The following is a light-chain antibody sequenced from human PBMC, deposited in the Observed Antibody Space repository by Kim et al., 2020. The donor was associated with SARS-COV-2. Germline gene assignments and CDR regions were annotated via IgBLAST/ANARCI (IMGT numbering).Light chain of an antibody. CDR2: WTS. CDR1: QSLLYSSNNKNY. CDR3: QQYYSTPYT. J-gene: IGKJ2*01. V-gene: IGKV4-1*01. Sequence: RATINCKSSQSLLYSSNNKNYFAWYQQKPGRPPKLLIYWTSSRASGVPDRFSGSGSETDFSLTISSLQAEDVAVYYCQQYYSTPYTFGQGTKLEI.